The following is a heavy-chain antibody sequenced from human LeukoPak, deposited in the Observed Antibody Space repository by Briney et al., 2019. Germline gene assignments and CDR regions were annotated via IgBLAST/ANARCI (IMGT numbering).Heavy chain of an antibody. V-gene: IGHV4-39*01. Sequence: SETLSLTCTVSGGSISSSCYYWGWIRQPPGKGLEWIGSIYYSGSTYYNPSLKSRVTISVDTSKNQFSLKLSSVTAADTAVYYCASQLGLNFDYWGQGTLVTVSS. CDR2: IYYSGST. D-gene: IGHD7-27*01. J-gene: IGHJ4*02. CDR1: GGSISSSCYY. CDR3: ASQLGLNFDY.